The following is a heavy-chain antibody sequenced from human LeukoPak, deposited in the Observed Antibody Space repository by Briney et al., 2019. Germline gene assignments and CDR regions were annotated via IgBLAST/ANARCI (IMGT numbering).Heavy chain of an antibody. CDR3: AKNSRSSGYYLDY. V-gene: IGHV3-23*01. CDR1: GFTFSSFA. CDR2: ISGSGGST. J-gene: IGHJ4*02. D-gene: IGHD3-22*01. Sequence: GGSLSLSCAASGFTFSSFAMSWVRQAPGKGLEWVSTISGSGGSTSYADSVKGRFTISRDNSKNTLYLQMNSLRAEDTALYYCAKNSRSSGYYLDYSGQGTLVTVSS.